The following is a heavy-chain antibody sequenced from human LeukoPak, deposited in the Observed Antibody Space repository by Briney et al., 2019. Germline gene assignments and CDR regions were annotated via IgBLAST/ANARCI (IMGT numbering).Heavy chain of an antibody. CDR1: GYTFTGYY. V-gene: IGHV1-2*02. CDR2: INPNSGGT. D-gene: IGHD5-18*01. J-gene: IGHJ4*02. CDR3: ARGRYSYGNFDY. Sequence: ASVKVSCKASGYTFTGYYMHWVRQAPGQGLEWVGWINPNSGGTNYAQKFQGRVTMTRDTSISTAYMELSRLRSDDTAVYYCARGRYSYGNFDYWGQGTLVTVSS.